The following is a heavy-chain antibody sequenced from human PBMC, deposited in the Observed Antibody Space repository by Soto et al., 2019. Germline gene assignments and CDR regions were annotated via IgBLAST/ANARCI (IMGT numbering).Heavy chain of an antibody. CDR1: GFTFNNYA. V-gene: IGHV3-23*01. CDR2: ISGGGDTT. J-gene: IGHJ4*02. D-gene: IGHD3-10*01. Sequence: EVQLLESGGGLVQPGGSLRLSCAASGFTFNNYAMTWVRQAPGKGLEWVSAISGGGDTTSYADSVKGRFTVSRDGXXNXXXXXXXXXXAEDTALYYCAKGRGGSGSLTPRVDFWGQGTLVTVSS. CDR3: AKGRGGSGSLTPRVDF.